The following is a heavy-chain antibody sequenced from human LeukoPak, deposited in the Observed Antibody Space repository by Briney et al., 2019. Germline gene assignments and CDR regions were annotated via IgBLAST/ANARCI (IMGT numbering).Heavy chain of an antibody. V-gene: IGHV2-70*11. CDR1: GFSLRTSGMC. J-gene: IGHJ4*02. CDR3: ARIRITMVRREYFDY. Sequence: SGPTLVNPTQTLTLTCTFAGFSLRTSGMCVSWIRQPPGKALEWLARIDWDNDKYYSTSLKTRLTISKDTSKNQVVLTMTDMDPVDTATYYCARIRITMVRREYFDYWGQGTLVTVSS. CDR2: IDWDNDK. D-gene: IGHD3-10*01.